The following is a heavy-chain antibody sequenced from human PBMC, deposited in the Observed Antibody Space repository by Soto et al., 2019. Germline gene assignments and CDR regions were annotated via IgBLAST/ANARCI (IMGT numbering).Heavy chain of an antibody. CDR1: GFTFSSYA. CDR3: ARGLSRYGSGSYFDAVDY. J-gene: IGHJ4*02. V-gene: IGHV3-30-3*01. D-gene: IGHD3-10*01. CDR2: ISYDGSNK. Sequence: SLRPSYAASGFTFSSYAMHWVRQAPGKGLEWVAVISYDGSNKYYADTVKGRFTISRDNSKNTLYLQMNSLRAEDTAVYYCARGLSRYGSGSYFDAVDYWGQGTLVTVSS.